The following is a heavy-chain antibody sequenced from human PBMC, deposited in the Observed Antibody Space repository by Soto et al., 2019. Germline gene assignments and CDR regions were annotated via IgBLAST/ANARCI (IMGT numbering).Heavy chain of an antibody. Sequence: PSETLSLTCAVYGGSFSGYYWSWIRQPPGKGLEWIAVINNGGSTYYADSVKGRVTISRHNSKNTLYLQMNSLRAEDTAVYYCARGVWGSGYDFGGVRPFDYWGQGTLVTVSS. CDR2: INNGGST. V-gene: IGHV3-53*04. D-gene: IGHD5-12*01. CDR1: GGSFSGYY. J-gene: IGHJ4*02. CDR3: ARGVWGSGYDFGGVRPFDY.